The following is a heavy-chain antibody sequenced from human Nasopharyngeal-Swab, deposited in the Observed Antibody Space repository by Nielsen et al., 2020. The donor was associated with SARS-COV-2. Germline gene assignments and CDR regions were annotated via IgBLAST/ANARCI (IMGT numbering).Heavy chain of an antibody. Sequence: GGSLRLSCAASGFSFRNYAMSWVRQAPGKGLEWVSAISGSGGSTYYADSVKGRFTISRDNSKNTLYLQMNSLRAEDTAVYYCAKDGGPSITMVRGVMVAHYWGQGTLVTVSS. V-gene: IGHV3-23*01. CDR2: ISGSGGST. CDR3: AKDGGPSITMVRGVMVAHY. D-gene: IGHD3-10*01. CDR1: GFSFRNYA. J-gene: IGHJ4*02.